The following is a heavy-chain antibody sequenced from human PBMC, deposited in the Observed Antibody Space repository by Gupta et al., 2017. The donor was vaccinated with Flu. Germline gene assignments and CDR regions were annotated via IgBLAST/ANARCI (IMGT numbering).Heavy chain of an antibody. J-gene: IGHJ4*02. CDR2: IRSSAVT. CDR1: GFDFNSYE. Sequence: EVLLVESGGGLVQPGGSLRLSCTASGFDFNSYEMSWVRQAPGRGLEWVAFIRSSAVTYYTDPVRGRFTISRDNANKLLYLKMSSLRGEDTAGYDCARGHWDNWGQGTLVTVSS. CDR3: ARGHWDN. V-gene: IGHV3-48*03.